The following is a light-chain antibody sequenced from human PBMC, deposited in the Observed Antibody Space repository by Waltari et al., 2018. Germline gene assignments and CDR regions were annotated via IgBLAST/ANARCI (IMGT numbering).Light chain of an antibody. CDR3: SSYTSSYTYV. V-gene: IGLV2-14*01. Sequence: SALTQPASVSGSPGPSITISCTGTSSHVGAYNYVPWYQQHPGKAPTLMIYDVSKRPSGISNRFSGSKSGNTASLTISGLQAEDEADYYCSSYTSSYTYVFGSGTKVAVL. J-gene: IGLJ1*01. CDR2: DVS. CDR1: SSHVGAYNY.